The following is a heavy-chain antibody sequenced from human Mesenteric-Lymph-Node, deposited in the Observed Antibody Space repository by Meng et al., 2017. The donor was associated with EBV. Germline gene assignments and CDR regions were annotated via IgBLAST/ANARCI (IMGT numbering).Heavy chain of an antibody. CDR3: ARSYDSTGYTTS. D-gene: IGHD3-22*01. V-gene: IGHV3-11*01. Sequence: QVRLVESGGGLVKPGGSLRLSCAASGLNFNDYYMSWIRQSPGKGLEWLSYTSSAGTTIYYAESVKGRFTISRDNAKNSLYLQMNSLRAEDTAVYYCARSYDSTGYTTSWGQGTLVTVSS. J-gene: IGHJ5*02. CDR2: TSSAGTTI. CDR1: GLNFNDYY.